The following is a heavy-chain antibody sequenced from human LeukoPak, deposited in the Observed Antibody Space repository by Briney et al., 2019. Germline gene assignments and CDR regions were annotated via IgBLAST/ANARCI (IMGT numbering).Heavy chain of an antibody. CDR1: GFTFSSDA. D-gene: IGHD2-21*02. CDR2: ISGSGGGT. J-gene: IGHJ4*02. V-gene: IGHV3-23*01. Sequence: GGSLRLSCTASGFTFSSDAMSWVLQPPGEGLEWGSDISGSGGGTNYADSVKSRFSITRDNSKNTLYLQMNSLRAEDTAVYYCAKEAHRTGVTATWPAPADLEYWGQGTLVTVPS. CDR3: AKEAHRTGVTATWPAPADLEY.